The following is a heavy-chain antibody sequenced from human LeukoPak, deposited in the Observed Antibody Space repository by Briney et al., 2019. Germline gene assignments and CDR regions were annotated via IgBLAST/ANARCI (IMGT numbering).Heavy chain of an antibody. J-gene: IGHJ4*02. CDR1: GYTLTELS. CDR2: ISTYNGNT. CDR3: ARDYRTGFDY. D-gene: IGHD7-27*01. Sequence: EASVKVSCKVSGYTLTELSMHWVRQAPGQRLEWMGWISTYNGNTHYAQKLQGRVTMTTDTSTTTAYMELRSLRSDDTAVYYCARDYRTGFDYWGQGTLVTVSS. V-gene: IGHV1-18*01.